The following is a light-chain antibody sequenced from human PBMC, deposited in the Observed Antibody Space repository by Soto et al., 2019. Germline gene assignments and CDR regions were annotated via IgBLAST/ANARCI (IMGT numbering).Light chain of an antibody. CDR1: QSVRNSY. CDR3: RQYYSTPPT. Sequence: EMVLTQSPGTLSLAAGERAALSFRASQSVRNSYLSWYQHRPGQAPRVLIYDAYSRATGIPARFSGFGSGTEFTLTISSLQSEDVAVYYCRQYYSTPPTFGQGTKVDI. V-gene: IGKV3-20*01. J-gene: IGKJ1*01. CDR2: DAY.